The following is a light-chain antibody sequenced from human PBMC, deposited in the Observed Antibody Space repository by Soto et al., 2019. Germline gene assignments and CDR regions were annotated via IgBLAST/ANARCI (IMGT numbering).Light chain of an antibody. CDR2: GAS. Sequence: EIVLTQSPGTLSLSPGERATLSCRASQSVSSSYLAWYQQKPGQAPRLFIYGASSRATGIPDRFSGSGSGTDFTLTISRLEPEDFAVYYCQQYGSFGPGTKVDIK. J-gene: IGKJ3*01. V-gene: IGKV3-20*01. CDR3: QQYGS. CDR1: QSVSSSY.